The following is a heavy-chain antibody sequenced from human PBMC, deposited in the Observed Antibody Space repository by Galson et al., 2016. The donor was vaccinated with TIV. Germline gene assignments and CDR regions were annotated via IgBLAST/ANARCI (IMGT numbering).Heavy chain of an antibody. Sequence: SLRLSCAASGFTFSSYWLSWVRQAPGKGLEWVANIKQDGSEKHYVDSVKGRFTISRDNAKNSLYLQMNSLRAEDTAVYYCARNNWNYEGAFDIWGQGTMVTVYS. CDR2: IKQDGSEK. CDR1: GFTFSSYW. V-gene: IGHV3-7*01. CDR3: ARNNWNYEGAFDI. J-gene: IGHJ3*02. D-gene: IGHD1-7*01.